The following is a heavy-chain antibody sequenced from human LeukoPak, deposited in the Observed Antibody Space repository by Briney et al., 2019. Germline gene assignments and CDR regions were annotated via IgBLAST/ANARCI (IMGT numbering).Heavy chain of an antibody. CDR1: GFTFSSCG. V-gene: IGHV3-30*02. D-gene: IGHD3-16*01. CDR3: ARLPVHAFDI. CDR2: IRYDGSNK. J-gene: IGHJ3*02. Sequence: GGSLRLSCAASGFTFSSCGMHWVRQAPGKGLEWVAFIRYDGSNKYYADSVKGRFTISRDNSKNTLYLQMGSLRAEDMAVYYCARLPVHAFDIWGQGTMVTVSS.